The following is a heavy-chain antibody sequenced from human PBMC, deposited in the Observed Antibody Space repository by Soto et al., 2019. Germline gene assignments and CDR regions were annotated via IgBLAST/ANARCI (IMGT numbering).Heavy chain of an antibody. CDR1: GYTFTSYY. D-gene: IGHD3-3*01. CDR3: ARDERREYYDFWSGPRHYYYGMDV. J-gene: IGHJ6*02. V-gene: IGHV1-46*01. Sequence: QVQLVQSGAEVKKPGASVKVSCKASGYTFTSYYMHWVRQAPGQGLEWMGIINPSGGSTSYAQKFQGRVTMTRDTYTSTVYMELSSLRSEDTAVYYCARDERREYYDFWSGPRHYYYGMDVWGQGTTVTVSS. CDR2: INPSGGST.